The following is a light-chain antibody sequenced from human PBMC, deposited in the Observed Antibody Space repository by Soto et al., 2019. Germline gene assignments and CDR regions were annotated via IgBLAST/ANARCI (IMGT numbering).Light chain of an antibody. V-gene: IGKV1-5*03. J-gene: IGKJ1*01. Sequence: DIQMTQSPSTLSASVGDRVTITCRASQSVNSWLAWYQQKPGKAPKLLIYKASSLESGVPSRFSGSGSGTEFTLTISSLQPDDFATYYCQQYNSYWMFGQGTKVEIK. CDR2: KAS. CDR3: QQYNSYWM. CDR1: QSVNSW.